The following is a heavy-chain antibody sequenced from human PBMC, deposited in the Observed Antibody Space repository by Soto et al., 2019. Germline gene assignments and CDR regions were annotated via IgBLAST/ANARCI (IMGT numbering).Heavy chain of an antibody. V-gene: IGHV4-38-2*01. CDR1: GYSISSGYY. D-gene: IGHD1-20*01. CDR2: VFYTGFT. CDR3: ATSQKGYNWNYFDH. J-gene: IGHJ4*02. Sequence: KASETLSLTCAVSGYSISSGYYWGWIRQPPGKGPEWIGSVFYTGFTSYNPSLESRVSVSVDTSKNQFSLKVSGVSAADTAVYYCATSQKGYNWNYFDHWGQGALVTVSS.